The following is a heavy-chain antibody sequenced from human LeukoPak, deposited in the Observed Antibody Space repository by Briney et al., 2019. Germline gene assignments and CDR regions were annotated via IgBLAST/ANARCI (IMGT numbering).Heavy chain of an antibody. J-gene: IGHJ4*02. V-gene: IGHV3-43*02. CDR2: ISGDGGST. CDR3: AKDMHYDSSGYYYVGFDY. D-gene: IGHD3-22*01. CDR1: GFTFDDYT. Sequence: GGSLRLSCAASGFTFDDYTMHWDRQAPGKGLEWVYFISGDGGSTFYADSVKGRFTISRDNSKISLYLQMNSLRTEDTALYYCAKDMHYDSSGYYYVGFDYWGQGTLVTVSS.